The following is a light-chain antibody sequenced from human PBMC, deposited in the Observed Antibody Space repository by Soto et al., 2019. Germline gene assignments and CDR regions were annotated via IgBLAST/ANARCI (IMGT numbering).Light chain of an antibody. Sequence: DIVMTQAPASLSVTPGQSASISCKSSQTLLNSDGKTYLYWYLQKAGQPPQLLIFEVSTRFSGVSGRFSGSGSGTDFTLKISRVEAEDVGTYYCMQSIQLPVTFGGGTKVEI. J-gene: IGKJ4*01. CDR3: MQSIQLPVT. CDR1: QTLLNSDGKTY. V-gene: IGKV2D-29*01. CDR2: EVS.